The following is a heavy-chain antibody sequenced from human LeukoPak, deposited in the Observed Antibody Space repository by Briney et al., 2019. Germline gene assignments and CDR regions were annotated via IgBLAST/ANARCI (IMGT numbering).Heavy chain of an antibody. CDR2: ISVYNRNT. CDR1: GYTFTDYG. J-gene: IGHJ4*02. Sequence: GASVKVSCKASGYTFTDYGVSWVRQAPGQGLEWMGWISVYNRNTNYARKLQGRVTMTTDTSTSTAYMELRSLTSDDTAVYYCARWDRTASYYFDYWGQGTLLTVSS. CDR3: ARWDRTASYYFDY. D-gene: IGHD1-14*01. V-gene: IGHV1-18*01.